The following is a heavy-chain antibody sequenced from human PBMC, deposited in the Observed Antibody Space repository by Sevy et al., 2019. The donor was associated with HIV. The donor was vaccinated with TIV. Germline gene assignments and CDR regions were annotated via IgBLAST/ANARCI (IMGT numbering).Heavy chain of an antibody. V-gene: IGHV1-2*02. CDR2: INPNSGDT. Sequence: ASVKVSCKASGYTFTGYFMHWVRQAPGQGLEWMGWINPNSGDTNYEQKFQDRVTMTRDRSINTAYMELSRLRSDDTALYYCARDMELVNEGTQEFYYWGQGTLVTVSS. CDR1: GYTFTGYF. CDR3: ARDMELVNEGTQEFYY. D-gene: IGHD1-7*01. J-gene: IGHJ4*02.